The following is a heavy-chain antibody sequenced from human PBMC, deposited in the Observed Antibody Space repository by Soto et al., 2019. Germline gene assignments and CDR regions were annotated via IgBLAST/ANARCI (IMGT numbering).Heavy chain of an antibody. CDR1: GFTFSSYE. Sequence: VQLVESGGGLVQPGGSLRLSCAASGFTFSSYEMNWVRQAPGKGLEWVSYISSSGSTIYYADSVKGRFTISRDNAKNSLYLQMNSLRAEDTAVYYCARTYYDSSGYYYFDYWGQGTLVTVSS. CDR3: ARTYYDSSGYYYFDY. D-gene: IGHD3-22*01. J-gene: IGHJ4*02. CDR2: ISSSGSTI. V-gene: IGHV3-48*03.